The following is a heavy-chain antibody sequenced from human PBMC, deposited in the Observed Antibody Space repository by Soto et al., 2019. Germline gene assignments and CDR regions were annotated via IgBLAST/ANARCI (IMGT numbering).Heavy chain of an antibody. V-gene: IGHV3-33*01. D-gene: IGHD3-10*01. CDR2: IWYDRSNK. J-gene: IGHJ4*02. CDR3: AAGEPHHF. Sequence: LRLSCAASGFTFSNYGMHWVRQAPGKGLEWVAIIWYDRSNKYYADSVKGRFTISRDNSKNTLYLQMNSLRAEDTAMYYCAAGEPHHFRGQGTLVTVSS. CDR1: GFTFSNYG.